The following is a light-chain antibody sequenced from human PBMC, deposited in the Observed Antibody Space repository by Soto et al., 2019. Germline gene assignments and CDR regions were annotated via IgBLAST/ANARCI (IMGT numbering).Light chain of an antibody. V-gene: IGKV3-11*01. Sequence: EIVLTQSPATLSLSPGERATLSCRASQSVSSYLAWYQQKPGQAPRLLIYDASNRATGIPARFSGSGSGTDFTLTISSLEPEDFAVYYCQQGNTFVPGTKVDIK. CDR1: QSVSSY. CDR2: DAS. J-gene: IGKJ3*01. CDR3: QQGNT.